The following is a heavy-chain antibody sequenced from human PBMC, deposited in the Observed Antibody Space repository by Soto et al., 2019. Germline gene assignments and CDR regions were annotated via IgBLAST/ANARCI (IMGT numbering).Heavy chain of an antibody. V-gene: IGHV5-51*01. CDR3: HCGDTAMDY. J-gene: IGHJ4*02. CDR2: IYPGDSDT. D-gene: IGHD5-18*01. Sequence: VRQMPGKGLEWMGIIYPGDSDTRYSPSFQGQVTISADKSISTAYLQWSSLKASDTAMYYCHCGDTAMDYWGQGTLVTVSS.